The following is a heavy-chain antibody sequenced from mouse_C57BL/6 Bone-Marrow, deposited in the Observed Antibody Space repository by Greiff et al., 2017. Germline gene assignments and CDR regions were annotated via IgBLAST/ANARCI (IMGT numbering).Heavy chain of an antibody. CDR2: IDPNSGGT. Sequence: QVHVKQPGAELVKPGASVKLSCKASGYTFTSYWMHWVKQRPGRGLEWIGRIDPNSGGTNYNEKFKSKATLPVDKPYSTAYMQLSSLPSEDAAVXYYGSACFAYWGQGTLVTVSA. CDR3: GSACFAY. V-gene: IGHV1-72*01. CDR1: GYTFTSYW. J-gene: IGHJ3*01.